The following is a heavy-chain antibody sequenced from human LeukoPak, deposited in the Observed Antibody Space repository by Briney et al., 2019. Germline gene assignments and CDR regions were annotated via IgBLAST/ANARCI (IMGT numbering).Heavy chain of an antibody. Sequence: GGSLRLSCAAPGFTVSSNYMSWVRQAPGKGLEWVSVIYSGGSTYYADSVKGRFTISRDNSKNTLYLQMNSLRAEDTAVYYCASGGSSWYYFDYWGQGTLVTVSS. D-gene: IGHD6-13*01. CDR2: IYSGGST. J-gene: IGHJ4*02. V-gene: IGHV3-53*01. CDR3: ASGGSSWYYFDY. CDR1: GFTVSSNY.